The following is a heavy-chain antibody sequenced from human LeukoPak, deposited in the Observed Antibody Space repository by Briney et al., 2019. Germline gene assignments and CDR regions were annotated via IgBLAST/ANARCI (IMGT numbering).Heavy chain of an antibody. J-gene: IGHJ5*02. CDR1: GFTFSSYW. V-gene: IGHV3-74*01. CDR3: ARDYYGSGTLNP. CDR2: SNSDGSST. Sequence: PGGSLRLSCAASGFTFSSYWMHWVRQAPGKGLVWVSRSNSDGSSTSYADSVKGRFTISRDNAKNTLYLQMNSLRAEDTAVYYCARDYYGSGTLNPWGQGTLVTVSS. D-gene: IGHD3-10*01.